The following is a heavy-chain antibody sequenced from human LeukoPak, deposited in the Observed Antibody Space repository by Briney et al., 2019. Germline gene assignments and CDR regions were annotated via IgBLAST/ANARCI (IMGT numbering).Heavy chain of an antibody. Sequence: GGSLRLSCAASGFTFSNAWMSWVRQAPGKGLEWVAVISYDGSNKYYADSVKGRFTISRDNSKNTLYLQMNSLRAEDTAVYYCARDESYYDFWSGYSLGYFDYWGQGTLVTVSS. CDR1: GFTFSNAW. J-gene: IGHJ4*02. D-gene: IGHD3-3*01. CDR3: ARDESYYDFWSGYSLGYFDY. CDR2: ISYDGSNK. V-gene: IGHV3-30-3*01.